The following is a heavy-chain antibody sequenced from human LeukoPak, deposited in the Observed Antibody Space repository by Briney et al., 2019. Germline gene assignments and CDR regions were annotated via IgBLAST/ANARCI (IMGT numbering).Heavy chain of an antibody. D-gene: IGHD6-19*01. CDR2: IYSGDSDT. J-gene: IGHJ4*02. CDR1: GYSFTNYW. V-gene: IGHV5-51*01. Sequence: GESLKISCKGSGYSFTNYWIGWVRQMPGKGLEWMGLIYSGDSDTRYSPSFQGQVTISADKSISTAYLQWSSLKASDTAMYYCARGPMTQWLAYYFDYWGQGTLVTVSS. CDR3: ARGPMTQWLAYYFDY.